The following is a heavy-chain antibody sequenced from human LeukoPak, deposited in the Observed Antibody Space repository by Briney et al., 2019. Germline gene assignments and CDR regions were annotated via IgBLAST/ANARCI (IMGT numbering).Heavy chain of an antibody. CDR2: IYPGDSDT. V-gene: IGHV5-51*01. D-gene: IGHD2-15*01. CDR3: ARLRYCSGGSCWRDFDY. J-gene: IGHJ4*02. CDR1: GYSFTSYW. Sequence: GESLEISCKGSGYSFTSYWIGWVRQMPGKGLEWMGIIYPGDSDTRYSPSFQGQVTIPADKSISTAYLQWSSLKASDTAMYYCARLRYCSGGSCWRDFDYWGQGTLVTVSS.